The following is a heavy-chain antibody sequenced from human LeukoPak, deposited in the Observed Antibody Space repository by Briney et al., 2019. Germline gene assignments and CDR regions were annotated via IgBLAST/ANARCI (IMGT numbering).Heavy chain of an antibody. Sequence: GGSLRLSCAASGFTFSSYSMNWVRQAPGKGLEWVSSISSSSSYIYYPDSVKGRFTISRDNAKNSLYLQMDSLRAEDTAVYYCARALYFDYWGQGTLVTVSS. CDR3: ARALYFDY. V-gene: IGHV3-21*01. CDR2: ISSSSSYI. J-gene: IGHJ4*02. CDR1: GFTFSSYS.